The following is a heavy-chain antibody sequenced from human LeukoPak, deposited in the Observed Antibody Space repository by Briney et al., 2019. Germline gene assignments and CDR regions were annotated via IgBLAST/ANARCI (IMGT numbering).Heavy chain of an antibody. Sequence: SVNASCKAAGYTPATYGISWERQAAGQELEWMGWISAYNGKANYGQKLQGRVTMTTDTSTSTAYMELRSLRSDDTAVYYCARPLLYYYGSGSYQRSFYYYYYGMDVWGQGTTVTVSS. CDR3: ARPLLYYYGSGSYQRSFYYYYYGMDV. CDR2: ISAYNGKA. CDR1: GYTPATYG. V-gene: IGHV1-18*01. J-gene: IGHJ6*02. D-gene: IGHD3-10*01.